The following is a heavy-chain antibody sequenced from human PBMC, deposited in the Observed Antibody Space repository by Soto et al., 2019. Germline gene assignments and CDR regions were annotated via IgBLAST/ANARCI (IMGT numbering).Heavy chain of an antibody. V-gene: IGHV3-21*01. Sequence: PGGSLRLSCAASGFTFSSYSMNWVRQAPGKGLEWVSSISSSSSYIYYADSVKGRFTISRDNAKNSLYLQMNSLRAEDTAVYYCARGLYYYDRSGHHSPWGQGTLVTVSS. D-gene: IGHD3-22*01. J-gene: IGHJ5*02. CDR1: GFTFSSYS. CDR2: ISSSSSYI. CDR3: ARGLYYYDRSGHHSP.